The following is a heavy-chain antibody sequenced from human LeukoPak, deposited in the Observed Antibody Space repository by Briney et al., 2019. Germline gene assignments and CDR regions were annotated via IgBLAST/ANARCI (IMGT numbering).Heavy chain of an antibody. J-gene: IGHJ3*02. Sequence: GGSLRLSCAASGFTFSSYWMHWVRQAPGKGLVWVSRINSDGSSTSYADSVKGRFTISRDNAKNTLYLQMNSLRAEDTAVYYCTRDCAYYDSSGYSFPRPYDAFDIWGQGTMVTVSS. V-gene: IGHV3-74*01. CDR2: INSDGSST. CDR3: TRDCAYYDSSGYSFPRPYDAFDI. D-gene: IGHD3-22*01. CDR1: GFTFSSYW.